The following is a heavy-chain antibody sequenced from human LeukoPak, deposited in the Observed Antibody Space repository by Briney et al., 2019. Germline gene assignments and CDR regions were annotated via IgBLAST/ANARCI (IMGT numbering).Heavy chain of an antibody. Sequence: GGSLRLSCAASGFTFDTYGMHWVRQAPGKGLEWVAVIWFDGTNKYYADSAKGRFTISRDNSKNTLYLQMNSLRAEDTALYYCARDHLPYNWNYGLFDYWGQGTLVTVSS. J-gene: IGHJ4*02. V-gene: IGHV3-33*01. CDR2: IWFDGTNK. CDR3: ARDHLPYNWNYGLFDY. CDR1: GFTFDTYG. D-gene: IGHD1-7*01.